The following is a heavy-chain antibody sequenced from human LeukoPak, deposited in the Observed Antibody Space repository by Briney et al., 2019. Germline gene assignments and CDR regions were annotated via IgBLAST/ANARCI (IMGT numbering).Heavy chain of an antibody. J-gene: IGHJ5*02. CDR1: GGSISSGDYY. CDR3: ARGKVFGVVPNWFDP. V-gene: IGHV4-30-4*08. D-gene: IGHD3-3*01. Sequence: SETLSLTCTVSGGSISSGDYYWSWIRQPPGKGLEWIGYIYYSGSTYYNPSLKRRVTISVDTSKSQFSLKLSSVTAADTAVYYCARGKVFGVVPNWFDPWGQGTLVTVSS. CDR2: IYYSGST.